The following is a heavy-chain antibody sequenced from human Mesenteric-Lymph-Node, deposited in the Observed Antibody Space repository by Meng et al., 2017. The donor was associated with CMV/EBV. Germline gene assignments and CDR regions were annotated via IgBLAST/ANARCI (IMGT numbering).Heavy chain of an antibody. D-gene: IGHD6-13*01. Sequence: SVKVSCKASGGTFSRNAISWVRQAPGHGLEWMGGIIPVLGIVIYAQKFQGRAKITADKSTSTAYMELSSLRSEDTAVYFCAELLYSSSSGMDVWGQGTTVTVSS. CDR1: GGTFSRNA. J-gene: IGHJ6*02. V-gene: IGHV1-69*10. CDR2: IIPVLGIV. CDR3: AELLYSSSSGMDV.